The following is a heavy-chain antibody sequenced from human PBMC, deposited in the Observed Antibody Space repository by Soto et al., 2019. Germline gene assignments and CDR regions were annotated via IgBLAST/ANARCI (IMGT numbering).Heavy chain of an antibody. CDR1: GGSISSYY. CDR3: ARWGGTPDYYYYGMDV. Sequence: ASETLSLTCTVSGGSISSYYWSWIRQPPGKGLEWIGYIYYSGSTNYNPSLKSQVTISVDTSKNQFSLKLSSVTAADTAVYYCARWGGTPDYYYYGMDVWGQGTTVTVSS. V-gene: IGHV4-59*01. CDR2: IYYSGST. J-gene: IGHJ6*02. D-gene: IGHD3-16*01.